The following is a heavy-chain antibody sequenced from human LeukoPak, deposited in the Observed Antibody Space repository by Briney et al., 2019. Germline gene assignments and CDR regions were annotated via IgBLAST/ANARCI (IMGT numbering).Heavy chain of an antibody. CDR3: ARASYYYGSGSYVDY. J-gene: IGHJ4*02. CDR1: GGTFISYA. Sequence: ASVKVSCKASGGTFISYAISWVRQAPGQGLEWMGRIIPILGIANYAQKFQGRVTITADKSTSTAYMELSSLRSEDTAVYYCARASYYYGSGSYVDYWGQGTLVTVSS. CDR2: IIPILGIA. D-gene: IGHD3-10*01. V-gene: IGHV1-69*04.